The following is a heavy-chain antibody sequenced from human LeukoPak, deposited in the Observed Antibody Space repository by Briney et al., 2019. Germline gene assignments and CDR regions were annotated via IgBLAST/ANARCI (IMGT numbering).Heavy chain of an antibody. V-gene: IGHV4-4*09. CDR2: IYTSGST. CDR3: ARLSRYFDWILDY. D-gene: IGHD3-9*01. J-gene: IGHJ4*02. Sequence: SETLSLTCTVSGGSFSSYYWSWIRQPPGKGLEWIGYIYTSGSTNYNPSLKSRVTISVDTSKNQFSLKLSSVTAADTAVYYCARLSRYFDWILDYWGQGTLVTVSS. CDR1: GGSFSSYY.